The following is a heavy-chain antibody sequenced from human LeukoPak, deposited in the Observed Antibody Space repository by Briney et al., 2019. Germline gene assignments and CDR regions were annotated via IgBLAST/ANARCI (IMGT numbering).Heavy chain of an antibody. CDR3: ARHLPQYSSGWYDY. Sequence: MPSETLSLTCAVYGGSFSGYYWSWIRQPPGKGLEWIGEINHSGSTNYNPSLKSRVTISVDTSKNQFSLKLSSVTAADTAVYYCARHLPQYSSGWYDYWGQGTLVTVSS. J-gene: IGHJ4*02. D-gene: IGHD6-19*01. V-gene: IGHV4-34*01. CDR1: GGSFSGYY. CDR2: INHSGST.